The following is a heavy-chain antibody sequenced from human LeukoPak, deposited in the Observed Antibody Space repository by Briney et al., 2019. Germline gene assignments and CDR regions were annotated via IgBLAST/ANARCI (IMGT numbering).Heavy chain of an antibody. Sequence: GGSLRLSCAASGFTFSSYSMNWVRQAPAQGLELVSSISSSSSYIYYADSVKGRFTISRDNAKNSLYLQMNSLRAEDTAVYYCARVGNSAAAEDYWGQGTLVTVSS. CDR3: ARVGNSAAAEDY. V-gene: IGHV3-21*01. CDR2: ISSSSSYI. J-gene: IGHJ4*02. D-gene: IGHD6-13*01. CDR1: GFTFSSYS.